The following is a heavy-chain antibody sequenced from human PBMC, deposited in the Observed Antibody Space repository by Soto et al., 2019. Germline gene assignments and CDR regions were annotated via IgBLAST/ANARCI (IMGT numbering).Heavy chain of an antibody. J-gene: IGHJ6*03. CDR3: AKATAPYYYYYMDV. CDR2: ISGSGGST. CDR1: GFTFSSYA. D-gene: IGHD5-18*01. Sequence: EVQLLESGGGLVQPGGSLRLSCAASGFTFSSYAMSWVRQAPGKGLEWVSAISGSGGSTYYADSVKGRFTISRDNSKNTLDLQMNSLRAEDTAVYYCAKATAPYYYYYMDVWGKGTTVTVSS. V-gene: IGHV3-23*01.